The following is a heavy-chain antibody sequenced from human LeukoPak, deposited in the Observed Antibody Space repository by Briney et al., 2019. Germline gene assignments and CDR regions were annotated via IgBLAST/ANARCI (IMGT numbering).Heavy chain of an antibody. CDR1: GFTFSSYE. D-gene: IGHD2-2*01. Sequence: GGSLRLSCAASGFTFSSYEMNWVRQAPGKGLEWVSYISSSGSTIYYADSVKGRFTISRDNAKNSLYLQMNSLRAEDTALYYCARVRVRSFDYWGQGTLVTVSS. J-gene: IGHJ4*02. V-gene: IGHV3-48*03. CDR3: ARVRVRSFDY. CDR2: ISSSGSTI.